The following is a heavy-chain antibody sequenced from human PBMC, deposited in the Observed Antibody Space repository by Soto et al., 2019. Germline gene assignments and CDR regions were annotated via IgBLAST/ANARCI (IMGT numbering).Heavy chain of an antibody. CDR2: GRSNGDGGTA. CDR1: GFTPNNAW. D-gene: IGHD3-10*01. CDR3: FVLLWFGELLSGDH. V-gene: IGHV3-15*01. Sequence: GGSLRLSCEASGFTPNNAWMNWVRQAPGRGLEWVGRGRSNGDGGTADYSSFVKDRFTISRDDPKNTDYLEMNRLGTEDTAVYYCFVLLWFGELLSGDHWGQGTQVTVSS. J-gene: IGHJ4*02.